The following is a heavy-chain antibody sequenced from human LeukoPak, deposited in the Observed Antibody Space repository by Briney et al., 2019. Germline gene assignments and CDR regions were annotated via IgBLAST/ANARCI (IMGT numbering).Heavy chain of an antibody. Sequence: GGSLRLSCAASGFTFSSCAMSWVRQAPGKGLEWVSGIIGSGDRAFHADSVKGRLTISRDNSKNTLYLQMNSLRAEDTAVYYCAKSIAAAGTDAFDIWGQGTMVTVSS. D-gene: IGHD6-13*01. CDR1: GFTFSSCA. V-gene: IGHV3-23*01. J-gene: IGHJ3*02. CDR2: IIGSGDRA. CDR3: AKSIAAAGTDAFDI.